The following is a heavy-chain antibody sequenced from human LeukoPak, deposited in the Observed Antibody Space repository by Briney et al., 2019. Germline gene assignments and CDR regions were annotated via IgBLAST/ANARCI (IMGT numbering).Heavy chain of an antibody. CDR2: IYTSGST. CDR1: GGSMNSHF. J-gene: IGHJ6*02. D-gene: IGHD4-17*01. CDR3: ARDYTVTSYYYYGMDV. Sequence: SETLSLTCTVSGGSMNSHFWSWMRQSPGKGLEWIGRIYTSGSTNYNPSLKSRVTISVDTSKNQFSLKLSSVTAADTAVYYCARDYTVTSYYYYGMDVWGQGTTVTVSS. V-gene: IGHV4-4*07.